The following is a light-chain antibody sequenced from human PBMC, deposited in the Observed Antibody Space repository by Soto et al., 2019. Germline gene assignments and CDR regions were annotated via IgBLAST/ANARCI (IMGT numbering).Light chain of an antibody. CDR2: GAS. J-gene: IGKJ1*01. Sequence: EIVMTQSPATLSVSLGERATLYCRASQTVTSNLAWYQQKPGQAPRLLIYGASTRATSIPARFSGSGSGAEFTLTIGSLQSEDFAVYYCQQYNNWPRPFGQVTNV. V-gene: IGKV3-15*01. CDR3: QQYNNWPRP. CDR1: QTVTSN.